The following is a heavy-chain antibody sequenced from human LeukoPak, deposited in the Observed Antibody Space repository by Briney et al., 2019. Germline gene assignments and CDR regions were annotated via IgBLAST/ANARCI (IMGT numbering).Heavy chain of an antibody. CDR1: GGSISSSSYY. J-gene: IGHJ6*02. CDR2: VYYSGST. CDR3: ARATPYYYDSSGYWKYYYYYGMDV. D-gene: IGHD3-22*01. Sequence: KPSETLSLTCTVSGGSISSSSYYWGWIRQPPGKGLEWIGGVYYSGSTNYNPSLKSRVTISVDTSKNRFSLKLSTVTAADTAVYYCARATPYYYDSSGYWKYYYYYGMDVWGQGTTVTVSS. V-gene: IGHV4-39*07.